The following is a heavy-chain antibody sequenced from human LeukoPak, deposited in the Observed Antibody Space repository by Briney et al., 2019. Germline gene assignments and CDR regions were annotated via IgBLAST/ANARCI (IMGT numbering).Heavy chain of an antibody. CDR3: ARMRRPHWYLDL. V-gene: IGHV4-38-2*02. CDR2: FYYGGTT. Sequence: KPSETLSLTCTVSGGSLGPCYYWGWIRQPPGKGLEWIGTFYYGGTTFYSPSLKSRVTISAATSKTQFSLKLSYATAADTAVYYCARMRRPHWYLDLWGRGTLVTVSS. J-gene: IGHJ2*01. CDR1: GGSLGPCYY.